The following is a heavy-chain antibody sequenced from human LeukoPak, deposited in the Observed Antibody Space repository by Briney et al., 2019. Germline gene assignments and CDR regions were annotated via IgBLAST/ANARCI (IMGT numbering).Heavy chain of an antibody. CDR1: GYTFTAYH. V-gene: IGHV1-2*06. CDR3: ARDYCSSTSCLFDY. J-gene: IGHJ4*02. CDR2: INPNSGDT. D-gene: IGHD2-2*01. Sequence: GASVKVSCKASGYTFTAYHMHWVRQAPGQGLEWMGRINPNSGDTNYAQKFQGRVTMTRDTSISTAYMELSRLRSDDTAVYYCARDYCSSTSCLFDYWAREPWSASPQ.